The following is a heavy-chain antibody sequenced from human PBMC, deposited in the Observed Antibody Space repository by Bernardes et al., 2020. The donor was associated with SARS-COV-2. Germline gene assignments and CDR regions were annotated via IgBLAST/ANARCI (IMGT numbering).Heavy chain of an antibody. Sequence: GGSLRLSCAASGFTFSSYAMSWVRQAPGKGLEWVSAISGSGGSTYYADSVKGRFTISRDNSKNTLYLQMNSLRAEDTAVYYCAKDHLRDILTGSQGYWGQGTLVTVSS. J-gene: IGHJ4*02. CDR3: AKDHLRDILTGSQGY. D-gene: IGHD3-9*01. CDR1: GFTFSSYA. V-gene: IGHV3-23*01. CDR2: ISGSGGST.